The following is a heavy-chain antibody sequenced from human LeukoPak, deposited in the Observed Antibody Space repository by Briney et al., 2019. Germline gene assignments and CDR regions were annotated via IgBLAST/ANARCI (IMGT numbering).Heavy chain of an antibody. CDR3: ARGALEYYYYYGMDV. J-gene: IGHJ6*02. D-gene: IGHD1-1*01. CDR2: IIPIFGTA. V-gene: IGHV1-69*13. Sequence: SVKVSCKASGGTFSSYAISWVRQAPGRGLEWMGGIIPIFGTANYAQKFQGRVTITADESTSTAYMELSSLRSEDTAVYYCARGALEYYYYYGMDVWGQGTTVTVSS. CDR1: GGTFSSYA.